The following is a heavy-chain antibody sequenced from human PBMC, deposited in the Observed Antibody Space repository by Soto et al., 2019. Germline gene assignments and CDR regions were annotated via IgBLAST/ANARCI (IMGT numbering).Heavy chain of an antibody. CDR3: AKLPQYETLTGYLNYFDY. Sequence: GGSLRLSCAASGFTFSSYAMSWVRQAPGKGLEWVSSVSGSGGSTYYADSVKGRFTISRDNSKNTVYLQMNSLRAEDTAVYFCAKLPQYETLTGYLNYFDYSGPGILVTVSS. CDR1: GFTFSSYA. D-gene: IGHD3-9*01. V-gene: IGHV3-23*01. J-gene: IGHJ4*02. CDR2: VSGSGGST.